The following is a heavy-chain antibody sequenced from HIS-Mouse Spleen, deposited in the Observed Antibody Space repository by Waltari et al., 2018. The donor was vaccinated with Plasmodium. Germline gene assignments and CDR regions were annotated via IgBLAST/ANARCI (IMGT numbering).Heavy chain of an antibody. CDR3: ASSWYWYFDL. J-gene: IGHJ2*01. D-gene: IGHD6-13*01. V-gene: IGHV3-7*01. CDR2: IKQDGSEK. CDR1: AFTFSSYW. Sequence: VQLVESGGGFVQPGGSLRLPCAASAFTFSSYWMSWVRQAPGKGLEWVANIKQDGSEKYYVDSVKGRFTISRDNAKNSLYLQMNSLRAEDTAVYYCASSWYWYFDLWGRGTLVTVSS.